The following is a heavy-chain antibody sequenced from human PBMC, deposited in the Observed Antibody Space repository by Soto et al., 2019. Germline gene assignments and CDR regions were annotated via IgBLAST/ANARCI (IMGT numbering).Heavy chain of an antibody. CDR3: ARDKITGLFDC. Sequence: QVQLQQWGAGLLKPSETLSLTCAVYGGSFSGYYWTWIRQPPGTGLEWIGEINHSGSTNYNPSLKSRVTISVDTSKNQVSLKLTSVTAAYTAVYYCARDKITGLFDCWGQGTLVTVSS. D-gene: IGHD3-16*01. V-gene: IGHV4-34*01. CDR1: GGSFSGYY. J-gene: IGHJ4*02. CDR2: INHSGST.